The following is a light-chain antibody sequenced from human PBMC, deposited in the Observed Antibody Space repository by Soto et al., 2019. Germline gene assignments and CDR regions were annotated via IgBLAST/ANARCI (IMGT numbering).Light chain of an antibody. CDR2: KAS. Sequence: DIQMTQSPSTLSASVGDRVTITCRASQSIGSWLAWYQQKPGKAPKLLIYKASSLESGVPSRFSGSGSGTEFTLTISSLQPDDFATYYCQQYNTYWYTFGQGTKLVIK. CDR3: QQYNTYWYT. V-gene: IGKV1-5*03. CDR1: QSIGSW. J-gene: IGKJ2*01.